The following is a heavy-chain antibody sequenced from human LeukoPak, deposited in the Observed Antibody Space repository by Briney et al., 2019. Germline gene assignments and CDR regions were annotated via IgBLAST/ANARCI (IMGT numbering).Heavy chain of an antibody. J-gene: IGHJ4*02. D-gene: IGHD1-26*01. CDR1: GFTFSSYV. CDR3: ATQWELFPYYFDY. V-gene: IGHV3-23*01. Sequence: GGSLRLSCAASGFTFSSYVMSWVRQAPGKGLEWVSGISGSGGNTFYADSVKGRFTISRDNSKNTLYLQMDSLRAEDTAVYYCATQWELFPYYFDYWGQGTLVTVSS. CDR2: ISGSGGNT.